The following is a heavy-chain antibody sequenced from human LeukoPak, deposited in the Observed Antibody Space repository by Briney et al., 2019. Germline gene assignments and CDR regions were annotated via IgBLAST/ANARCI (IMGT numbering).Heavy chain of an antibody. CDR3: ARGRYSYGYPSYYFDY. D-gene: IGHD5-18*01. V-gene: IGHV4-39*07. CDR1: GGSISSSSYY. J-gene: IGHJ4*02. CDR2: IYYSGST. Sequence: SETLSLTCTVSGGSISSSSYYWGWIRQPPGKGLEWIGSIYYSGSTYYNPSLKSRVTISVDTSKNQFSLKLSSVTAADTAVYYCARGRYSYGYPSYYFDYWGQGTLVTVSS.